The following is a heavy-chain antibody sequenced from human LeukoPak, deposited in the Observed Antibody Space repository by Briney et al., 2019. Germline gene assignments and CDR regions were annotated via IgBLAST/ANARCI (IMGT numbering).Heavy chain of an antibody. Sequence: ASVKVSCNASGYTFTSYAMHWVRQPPGQRLEWMGWINAGNGNTKYSQKFQGRVTITRDTSASTAYMELSSLRSEDTAVYYCARTGRSSGWYDYWGQGTLVTVSS. CDR1: GYTFTSYA. D-gene: IGHD6-19*01. CDR3: ARTGRSSGWYDY. J-gene: IGHJ4*02. CDR2: INAGNGNT. V-gene: IGHV1-3*01.